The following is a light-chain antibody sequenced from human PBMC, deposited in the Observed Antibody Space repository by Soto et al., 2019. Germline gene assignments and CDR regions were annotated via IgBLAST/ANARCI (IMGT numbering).Light chain of an antibody. CDR1: QSVSIL. J-gene: IGKJ1*01. CDR2: GAT. V-gene: IGKV3-15*01. CDR3: QQYGDSPWT. Sequence: EFVMTLSPSTLSMPQGERATLSGRASQSVSILLAWYQQKPGQAPRLLIHGATTRATGIPARFSGSGSGTDFTLTISRLQPGDFALYYCQQYGDSPWTFGQGTKVDIK.